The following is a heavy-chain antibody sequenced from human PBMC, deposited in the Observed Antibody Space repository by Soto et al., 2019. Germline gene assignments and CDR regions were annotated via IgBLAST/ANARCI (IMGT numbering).Heavy chain of an antibody. CDR3: ARRCSSTRCLEL. CDR2: ISGYNGNT. D-gene: IGHD2-2*01. CDR1: GYTFTNYG. V-gene: IGHV1-18*01. Sequence: QVQLVQSGAEVKKPGASVKVSCKASGYTFTNYGICWVRQAPGQGLEWMGWISGYNGNTNYAQNLQGRVTMTTDTSTSTVYMELRSLRSEDTAVYYCARRCSSTRCLELWGRGTLVIVSS. J-gene: IGHJ2*01.